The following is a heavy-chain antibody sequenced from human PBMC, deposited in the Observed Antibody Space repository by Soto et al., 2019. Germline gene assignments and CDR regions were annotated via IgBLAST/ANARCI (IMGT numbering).Heavy chain of an antibody. V-gene: IGHV3-23*01. CDR2: ISGGGDTT. J-gene: IGHJ4*02. D-gene: IGHD3-10*01. CDR3: AKGRVGSGSLTPRVDF. Sequence: EVQLLESGGGLVQPGGSLRLSCAASGFTFNNYAMSWVRQAPGKGLEWVSAISGGGDTTSYADSVKGRFTVSRDGSKNTLYVQMNSLRAEDTAVYYCAKGRVGSGSLTPRVDFWGQGTLVTVSS. CDR1: GFTFNNYA.